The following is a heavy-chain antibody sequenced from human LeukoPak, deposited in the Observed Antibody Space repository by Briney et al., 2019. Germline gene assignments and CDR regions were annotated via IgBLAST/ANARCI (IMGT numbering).Heavy chain of an antibody. J-gene: IGHJ4*02. D-gene: IGHD7-27*01. CDR2: IYTSGST. CDR3: ASLLGTDFDY. Sequence: SETLSLTCTVSGGSISSGSYYWSWIRQPAGKGLEWIGRIYTSGSTNYSPSLKSRVTISVDTSKNQFSLKLSSVTAADTAVYYCASLLGTDFDYWGQGTLVTVSS. V-gene: IGHV4-61*02. CDR1: GGSISSGSYY.